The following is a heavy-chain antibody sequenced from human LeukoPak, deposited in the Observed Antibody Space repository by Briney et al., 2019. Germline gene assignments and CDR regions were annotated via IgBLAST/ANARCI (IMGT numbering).Heavy chain of an antibody. V-gene: IGHV4-59*01. CDR1: GGSISSYY. J-gene: IGHJ5*02. CDR2: IYYSGNT. CDR3: ARGMPQGWVHWFDP. D-gene: IGHD1-26*01. Sequence: PSETLSLTCTVSGGSISSYYWSWIRQPPGKGLEWIGYIYYSGNTKYNPSLESRVTISVDTSKNQFSLKLRSVTAADTAIYYCARGMPQGWVHWFDPWGQGTLVTVSS.